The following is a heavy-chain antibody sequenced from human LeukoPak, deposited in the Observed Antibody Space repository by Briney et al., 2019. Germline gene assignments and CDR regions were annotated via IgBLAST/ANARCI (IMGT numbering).Heavy chain of an antibody. Sequence: ASVKVSCKASGYTFTSYHMHWVRQAPGQGLEWMGIINPSGGSTSYAQKFQGRVTMTRDRSTRTVYTELSSLRFEDTAVYYCARGFTPGIAAAADYWGQGTLVTVSS. J-gene: IGHJ4*02. CDR1: GYTFTSYH. CDR3: ARGFTPGIAAAADY. CDR2: INPSGGST. D-gene: IGHD6-13*01. V-gene: IGHV1-46*01.